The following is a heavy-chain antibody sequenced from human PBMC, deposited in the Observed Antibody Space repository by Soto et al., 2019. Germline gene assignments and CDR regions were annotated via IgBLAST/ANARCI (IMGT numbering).Heavy chain of an antibody. D-gene: IGHD5-18*01. J-gene: IGHJ4*02. CDR1: GGSISNYY. CDR3: ARHRYSYGVYYFDY. CDR2: IYYSVST. V-gene: IGHV4-59*08. Sequence: SETLSLTCIVSGGSISNYYWSWIRQPPGKGLEWIGYIYYSVSTNYNPSLTSRVTISVDTSKNQFSLKLSSVTAADTAVYYCARHRYSYGVYYFDYWGQGTLVTVS.